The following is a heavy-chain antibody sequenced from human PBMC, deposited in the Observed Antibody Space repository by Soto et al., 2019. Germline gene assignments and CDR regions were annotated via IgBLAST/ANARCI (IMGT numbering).Heavy chain of an antibody. CDR3: ARDPEVTHYYYYYGMDV. V-gene: IGHV1-46*02. CDR1: GVTLNCSS. Sequence: GASVKACCNAPGVTLNCSSRRSPRHAHGQGLEWMGIINPNGGSTNYAQKFQGRVTMTRDTSTSTVYMELSSLRSEDTAVYYCARDPEVTHYYYYYGMDVWGQGPTVTVSS. D-gene: IGHD4-4*01. CDR2: INPNGGST. J-gene: IGHJ6*02.